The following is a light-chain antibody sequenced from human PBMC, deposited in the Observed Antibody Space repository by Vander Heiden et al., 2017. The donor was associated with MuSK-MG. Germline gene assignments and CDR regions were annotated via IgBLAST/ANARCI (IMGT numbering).Light chain of an antibody. CDR2: AAS. CDR3: QQSDSTLRT. Sequence: DIQMTHSPSSLSASIGDRVTITCRSSQSISSYLDWYQQKPGKAPKLLIYAASSLQSGVPSRFSGSGSGTDFTLTISSLQPEDFATYYCQQSDSTLRTFGQGTKVEIK. V-gene: IGKV1-39*01. J-gene: IGKJ2*01. CDR1: QSISSY.